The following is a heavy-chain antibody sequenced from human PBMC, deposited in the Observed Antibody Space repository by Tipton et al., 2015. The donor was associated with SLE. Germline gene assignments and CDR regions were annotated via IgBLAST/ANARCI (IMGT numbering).Heavy chain of an antibody. D-gene: IGHD3-22*01. Sequence: TLSLTCAVHGGSFSGYYWSWVRQPPGKGLEWIGEVNHSGGTKYNPSLNSRVTISVDTSKNQFSLKLSSVTAADTAVYYCARDEYRYDTTGYHLLGHFDFWGQGTLVTVSS. CDR3: ARDEYRYDTTGYHLLGHFDF. CDR1: GGSFSGYY. CDR2: VNHSGGT. V-gene: IGHV4-34*01. J-gene: IGHJ4*02.